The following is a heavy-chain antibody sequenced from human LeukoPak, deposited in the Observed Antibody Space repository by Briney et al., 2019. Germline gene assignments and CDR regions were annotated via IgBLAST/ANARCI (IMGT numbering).Heavy chain of an antibody. J-gene: IGHJ3*02. V-gene: IGHV3-15*01. CDR1: GFTFSNAW. CDR2: IKSKTDGGTT. D-gene: IGHD5-18*01. CDR3: TTPDTAMQNDAFDI. Sequence: GGSLRLSCAASGFTFSNAWMSWVRQAPGKGLEWVGRIKSKTDGGTTDYAAPVKGRFTISRDDSKNTLYLQMNSLKTEDTAVYYCTTPDTAMQNDAFDIWGQGTMVTVSS.